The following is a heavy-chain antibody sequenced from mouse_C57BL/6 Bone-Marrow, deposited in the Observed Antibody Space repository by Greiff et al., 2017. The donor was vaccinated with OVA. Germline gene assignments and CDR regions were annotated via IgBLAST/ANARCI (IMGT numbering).Heavy chain of an antibody. CDR1: GYTFTSYG. Sequence: QQSGAELARPGASVKLSCKASGYTFTSYGISWVKQRTGQGLEWIGEIYPRSGNTYYNEKFKGKATLTADKSSSTAYMELRSLTSEDSAVYFCARESKNWYFDVWGTGTTVTVSS. CDR3: ARESKNWYFDV. J-gene: IGHJ1*03. V-gene: IGHV1-81*01. CDR2: IYPRSGNT. D-gene: IGHD2-5*01.